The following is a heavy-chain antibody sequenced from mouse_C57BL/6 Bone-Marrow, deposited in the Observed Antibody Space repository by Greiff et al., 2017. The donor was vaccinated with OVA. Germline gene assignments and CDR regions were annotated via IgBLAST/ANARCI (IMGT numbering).Heavy chain of an antibody. CDR2: IYPRDGSN. J-gene: IGHJ4*01. Sequence: VQLQQSGPELVKPGASVKLSCKASGYTFTSYDINWVKQRPGQGLEWIGWIYPRDGSNKYNEKFKGKATLTVDTSSSTAYMELHSLTSEDSAVYFCARYFYAMDFWGQGTSVTVSS. CDR1: GYTFTSYD. CDR3: ARYFYAMDF. V-gene: IGHV1-85*01.